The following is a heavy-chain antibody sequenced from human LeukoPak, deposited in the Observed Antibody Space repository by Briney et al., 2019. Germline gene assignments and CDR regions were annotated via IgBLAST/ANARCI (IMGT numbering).Heavy chain of an antibody. V-gene: IGHV3-23*01. CDR2: ISGSGRRT. D-gene: IGHD6-19*01. CDR1: GFTFSSYA. CDR3: AKDGAGQWLVPPGWFDP. J-gene: IGHJ5*02. Sequence: GGSLRLSCAASGFTFSSYAMSWVRQAPGKGLEWVATISGSGRRTSYEDRVQGRFTISRDNSKETVYLQMDSLRDDDTAVYYCAKDGAGQWLVPPGWFDPWGQGTLVTVSS.